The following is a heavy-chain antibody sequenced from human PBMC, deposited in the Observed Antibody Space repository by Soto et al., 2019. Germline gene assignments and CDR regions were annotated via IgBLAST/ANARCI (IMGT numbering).Heavy chain of an antibody. D-gene: IGHD3-9*01. V-gene: IGHV1-24*01. J-gene: IGHJ5*02. CDR3: ATQGGRDVLRYFDWGNWFDP. Sequence: ASVKVSCKVSGYTLTELSMHWVRQAPGKGLEWMGGFDPEDGETIYAQKFQGRVTMTEDTSTDTAYMELSSLRSEDTAVYYCATQGGRDVLRYFDWGNWFDPWGQGTLVTVSS. CDR2: FDPEDGET. CDR1: GYTLTELS.